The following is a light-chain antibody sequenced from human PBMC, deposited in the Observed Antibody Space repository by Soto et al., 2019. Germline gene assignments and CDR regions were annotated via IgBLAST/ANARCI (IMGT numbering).Light chain of an antibody. Sequence: DIQXXQSPSSLSAXXXXXVTXTXXASQSIDRYLNWYQQKPGKAPKLLIYAASILESGVPSRFSGIGSGTDFALTISSLQPEDFVIYYCQQSFNSPYTFGQGTKVEIK. CDR1: QSIDRY. J-gene: IGKJ2*01. V-gene: IGKV1-39*01. CDR3: QQSFNSPYT. CDR2: AAS.